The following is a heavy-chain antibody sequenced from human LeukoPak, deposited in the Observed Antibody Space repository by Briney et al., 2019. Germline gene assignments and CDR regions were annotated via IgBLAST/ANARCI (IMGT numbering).Heavy chain of an antibody. Sequence: SETLSLTCAVYGGSFSGYYWSWIRQPPGKGLEWIGEINHSGSTNYSPSLKSRVTISVDTSKNQFSLKLSSVTAADTAVYYCARGFGITGTTLRPWGQGTLVTVSS. CDR1: GGSFSGYY. CDR3: ARGFGITGTTLRP. V-gene: IGHV4-34*01. J-gene: IGHJ5*02. CDR2: INHSGST. D-gene: IGHD1-7*01.